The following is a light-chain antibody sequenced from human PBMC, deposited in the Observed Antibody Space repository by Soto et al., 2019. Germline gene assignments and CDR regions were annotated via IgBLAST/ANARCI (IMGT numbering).Light chain of an antibody. V-gene: IGKV3D-20*02. CDR2: GSS. CDR3: QQRSNWPLT. Sequence: IVFTHSPGTLSLTAGGRATLSCRASHIVSTTYLAWYQQKPGQAPRLLIYGSSSRAPGIPDRFSGSGSGTDFTLTISSLEPEDFAVYYCQQRSNWPLTFGGGTKVDIK. CDR1: HIVSTTY. J-gene: IGKJ4*01.